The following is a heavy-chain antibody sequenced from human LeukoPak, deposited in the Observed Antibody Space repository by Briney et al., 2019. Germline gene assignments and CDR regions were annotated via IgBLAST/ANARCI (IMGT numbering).Heavy chain of an antibody. V-gene: IGHV3-11*01. CDR3: GRDSQGGWYPVIDY. D-gene: IGHD6-19*01. Sequence: PGGSLRLSCAASGFTFSDYYMSWIRQAPGKGLEGVSYISSSGSTIYYADSVKGRFTISRDNAKNSLYLQMNSLRAEDTAVYYCGRDSQGGWYPVIDYWGQGTLVTVSS. CDR2: ISSSGSTI. J-gene: IGHJ4*02. CDR1: GFTFSDYY.